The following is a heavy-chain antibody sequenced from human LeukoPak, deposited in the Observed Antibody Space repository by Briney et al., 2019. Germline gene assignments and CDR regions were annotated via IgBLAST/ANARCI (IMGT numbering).Heavy chain of an antibody. CDR1: GFTFSSYW. D-gene: IGHD6-19*01. J-gene: IGHJ4*02. V-gene: IGHV3-74*01. Sequence: GGSLRLSCAASGFTFSSYWMHWVRQAPGKGLVWVSRINSDGSSTSYADSVKGRFTISRDSAKNTLYLQMNSLRAEDTAVYYCARDASAGDYFDYWGQGTLVTVSS. CDR3: ARDASAGDYFDY. CDR2: INSDGSST.